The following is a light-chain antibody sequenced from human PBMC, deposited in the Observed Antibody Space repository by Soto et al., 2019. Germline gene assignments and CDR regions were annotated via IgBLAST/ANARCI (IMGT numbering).Light chain of an antibody. CDR2: GTS. CDR1: QNISRS. V-gene: IGKV3-15*01. Sequence: EIVMTQSPVTLSVSPGERATLSCRASQNISRSLAWYQQKPGQGPSLLIYGTSTRAGGVPARFSGSGSGTEFTLTISRLQSVDFAVYSCQQYNNSPWTFGQGTKVDIK. CDR3: QQYNNSPWT. J-gene: IGKJ1*01.